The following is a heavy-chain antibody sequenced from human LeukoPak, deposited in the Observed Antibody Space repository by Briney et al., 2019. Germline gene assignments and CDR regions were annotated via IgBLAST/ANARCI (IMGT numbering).Heavy chain of an antibody. CDR1: GFTFSSYA. CDR3: STYDSSGPFDY. J-gene: IGHJ4*02. D-gene: IGHD3-22*01. V-gene: IGHV3-30-3*01. Sequence: PGGSLRLSCAASGFTFSSYAMHWLRQAPGKGLEWVAVISYDGSNKYYADSVKGRFTISRGNSKNTLYLQMNSLRAEDTAVYYCSTYDSSGPFDYWGQGTLVTVSS. CDR2: ISYDGSNK.